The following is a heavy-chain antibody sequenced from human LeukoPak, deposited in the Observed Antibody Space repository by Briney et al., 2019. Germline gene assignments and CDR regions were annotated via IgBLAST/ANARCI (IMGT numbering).Heavy chain of an antibody. CDR1: GYTFTSYG. CDR2: ISAYNGNT. J-gene: IGHJ4*02. CDR3: ARVNLAYSSSWYGPYYFDY. D-gene: IGHD6-13*01. Sequence: ASVKVSCKASGYTFTSYGISWVRQAPGQGLEWMGWISAYNGNTKYSQKFQGRVTITRDTSASTAYMELSSLRSEDTAVYYCARVNLAYSSSWYGPYYFDYWGQGTLVTVSS. V-gene: IGHV1-18*01.